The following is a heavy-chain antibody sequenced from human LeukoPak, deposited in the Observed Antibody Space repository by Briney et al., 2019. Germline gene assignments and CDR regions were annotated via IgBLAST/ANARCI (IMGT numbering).Heavy chain of an antibody. D-gene: IGHD3-10*01. CDR2: IYHSGST. J-gene: IGHJ4*02. V-gene: IGHV4-4*02. Sequence: SETLSLTCAVSGGSISSSNWWSWVRQPPGKGLEWIGEIYHSGSTNYNPSLKSRVTISVDRSKNQCSLKLSSVTAADTAVCYCARAVTMVRGSSRPFDYWGQGTLVTVSS. CDR1: GGSISSSNW. CDR3: ARAVTMVRGSSRPFDY.